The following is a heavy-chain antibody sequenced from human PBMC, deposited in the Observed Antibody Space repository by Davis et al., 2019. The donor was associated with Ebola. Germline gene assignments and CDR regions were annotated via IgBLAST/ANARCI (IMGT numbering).Heavy chain of an antibody. Sequence: PSETLSLTCTVSGGPISRGGSYWTWIRQHPGKGLEWIGYIYYTGYTDYNPSLKSRVTISVDTSKNQFSLKLSSVTATDTAVYYCARGNYYYYMDVWGKGTTVTVSS. D-gene: IGHD3-10*01. CDR1: GGPISRGGSY. V-gene: IGHV4-61*08. CDR2: IYYTGYT. J-gene: IGHJ6*03. CDR3: ARGNYYYYMDV.